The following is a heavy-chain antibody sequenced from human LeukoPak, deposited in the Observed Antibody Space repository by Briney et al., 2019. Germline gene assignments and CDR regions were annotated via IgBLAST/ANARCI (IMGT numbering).Heavy chain of an antibody. V-gene: IGHV3-21*01. CDR1: GFTFSSYS. CDR2: ISSSSSYI. J-gene: IGHJ4*02. CDR3: ARDAEDDYGGNSADY. D-gene: IGHD4-23*01. Sequence: GGSLRLSCAASGFTFSSYSMNWVRQAPGKGLEWVSSISSSSSYIYYADSVKGRFTISRDNAKNSLYLQMNSLRAEDTAVYYCARDAEDDYGGNSADYWGQGTLVTVSS.